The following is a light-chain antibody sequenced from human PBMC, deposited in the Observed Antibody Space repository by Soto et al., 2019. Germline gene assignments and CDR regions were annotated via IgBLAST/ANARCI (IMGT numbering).Light chain of an antibody. V-gene: IGKV3-20*01. CDR3: QQYGSAPRT. CDR2: GAS. CDR1: QSVSSNS. Sequence: PGERATLSCRASQSVSSNSLAWYQQNPGQAPRLLIHGASTRAAGIPDRFSGSGSGTDFTLTISRLEPEDFAVYYCQQYGSAPRTFGQGTKVDI. J-gene: IGKJ1*01.